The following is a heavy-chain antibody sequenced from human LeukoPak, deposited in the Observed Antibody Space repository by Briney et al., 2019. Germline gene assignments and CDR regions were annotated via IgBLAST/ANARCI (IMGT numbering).Heavy chain of an antibody. J-gene: IGHJ4*02. D-gene: IGHD2-2*01. CDR1: GFTFSSYW. CDR2: INTDGSTI. CDR3: ARERKSSTSMDY. Sequence: GGSLRLSCAPSGFTFSSYWMHWVRQAPGKGLVWVSRINTDGSTITYADSVKGRFTISKDNAKNTLYLQMNSLRAEDTAVYFCARERKSSTSMDYWGQGTLVTVSS. V-gene: IGHV3-74*01.